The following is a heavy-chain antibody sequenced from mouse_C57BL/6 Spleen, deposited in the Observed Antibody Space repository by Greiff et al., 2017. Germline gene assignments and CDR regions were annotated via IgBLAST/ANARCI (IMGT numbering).Heavy chain of an antibody. Sequence: EVQLVESGGGLVKPGGSLKLSCAASGFTFSSYAMSWVRQTPEKRLEWVATISDGGSYTYYPDNVKGRFTISRDNAKNNLYLQMSHLKSEDTAMYYCAREGITTVVATRYFDGWGTGTTVTVSS. J-gene: IGHJ1*03. D-gene: IGHD1-1*01. CDR1: GFTFSSYA. CDR2: ISDGGSYT. CDR3: AREGITTVVATRYFDG. V-gene: IGHV5-4*01.